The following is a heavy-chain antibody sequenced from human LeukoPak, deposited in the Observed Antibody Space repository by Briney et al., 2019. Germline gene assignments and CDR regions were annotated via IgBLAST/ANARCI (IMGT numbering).Heavy chain of an antibody. V-gene: IGHV1-18*01. J-gene: IGHJ4*02. CDR1: GYTFSIYG. CDR3: ARDQSRVGGTRPVDF. D-gene: IGHD1-26*01. CDR2: ISVKNGDT. Sequence: ASVKVSCKASGYTFSIYGISWVRQAPGQGLEWMGWISVKNGDTTYAQKLQGRVTMTIDTSTSTAYMELRSLTSDDTAVYYCARDQSRVGGTRPVDFWGQGTLVTVSS.